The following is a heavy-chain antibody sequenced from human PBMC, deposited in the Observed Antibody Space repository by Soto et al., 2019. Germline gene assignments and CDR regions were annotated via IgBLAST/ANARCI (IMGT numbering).Heavy chain of an antibody. D-gene: IGHD1-26*01. CDR2: ISGSGGST. Sequence: EVQLLESGGGLVQPGGSLRLSCEASGFTFSSFAMSWVRQAPGKGLECVSGISGSGGSTYYADSVKGRFTISRDKSKNTLYLQMNSLRGEDTAVYYCAKDRWEVRGGAFDYWGQGTLVTVSS. V-gene: IGHV3-23*01. J-gene: IGHJ4*02. CDR3: AKDRWEVRGGAFDY. CDR1: GFTFSSFA.